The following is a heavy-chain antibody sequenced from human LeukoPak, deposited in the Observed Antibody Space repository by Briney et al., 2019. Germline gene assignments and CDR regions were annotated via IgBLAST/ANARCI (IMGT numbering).Heavy chain of an antibody. V-gene: IGHV4-39*07. CDR3: ARGRRDGYPFDY. D-gene: IGHD5-24*01. Sequence: SETLSLTCTVSGGPISGSSNYWGWIRQPPGKGLEWIGSIYYSGSTYYNPSLKSRVTISVDTSKNQFSLKLNSVTAADTAVYYCARGRRDGYPFDYWGQGTLVTVSS. CDR1: GGPISGSSNY. J-gene: IGHJ4*02. CDR2: IYYSGST.